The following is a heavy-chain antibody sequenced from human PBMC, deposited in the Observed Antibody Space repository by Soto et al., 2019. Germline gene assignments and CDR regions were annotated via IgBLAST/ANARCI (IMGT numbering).Heavy chain of an antibody. CDR2: FDPEDGET. Sequence: QVQLVQSGAEVKKPGASVKVSCKVSGYTLTELSMPWVRQAPGKGLEWMGGFDPEDGETIYAQKFQGRVTMTEDTSKDTAYMELSSLRSEYTSGYYCATVYDPFQGACFDPWGQGTLVTVSS. V-gene: IGHV1-24*01. CDR3: ATVYDPFQGACFDP. J-gene: IGHJ5*02. CDR1: GYTLTELS. D-gene: IGHD3-16*01.